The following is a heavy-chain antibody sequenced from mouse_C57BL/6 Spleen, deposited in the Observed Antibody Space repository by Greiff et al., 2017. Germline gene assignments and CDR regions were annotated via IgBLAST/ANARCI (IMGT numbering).Heavy chain of an antibody. V-gene: IGHV1-80*01. CDR2: IYPGDGDT. Sequence: VQLQQSGAELVKPGASVKISCKASGYAFSSYWMNWVKQRPGKGLEWIGQIYPGDGDTNYNGKFKGKATLTADKSSSTAYMQLSSLSSEDSAVYFWARSESTVGSHYFDYWGQGTTLTVSS. CDR1: GYAFSSYW. CDR3: ARSESTVGSHYFDY. D-gene: IGHD1-1*01. J-gene: IGHJ2*01.